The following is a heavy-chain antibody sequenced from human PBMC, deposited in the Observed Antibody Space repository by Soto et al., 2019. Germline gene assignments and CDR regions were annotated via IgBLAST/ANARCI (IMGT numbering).Heavy chain of an antibody. V-gene: IGHV1-69*12. CDR3: QRASGSTTYYHGMDA. D-gene: IGHD1-26*01. CDR1: GGTFSSYG. J-gene: IGHJ6*02. CDR2: IIPIFGTA. Sequence: VQLVQSGAEVKKPGSSVKVSCKASGGTFSSYGISWVRQAPGQGLEWMGGIIPIFGTANYAQKFQGRVTTTADDSTTVAYREPTSLTSEDRAVNYLQRASGSTTYYHGMDAWGQGTPVTVS.